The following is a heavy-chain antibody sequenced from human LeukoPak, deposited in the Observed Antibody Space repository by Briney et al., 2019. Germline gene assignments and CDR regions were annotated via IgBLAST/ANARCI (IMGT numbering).Heavy chain of an antibody. D-gene: IGHD3-3*01. J-gene: IGHJ4*02. CDR1: GGTFSSYA. V-gene: IGHV1-69*05. CDR3: AGARITIFGVASLFGY. CDR2: IIPIFGTA. Sequence: GASVKVSCKASGGTFSSYAISWVRQAPGQGLEWMGRIIPIFGTANYAQKFQGRVTITTDESTSTAYMELSSLRSEDTALYYCAGARITIFGVASLFGYWGQGTLVTVSS.